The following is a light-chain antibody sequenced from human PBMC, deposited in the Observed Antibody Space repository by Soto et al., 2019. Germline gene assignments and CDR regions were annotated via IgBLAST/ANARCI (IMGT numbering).Light chain of an antibody. J-gene: IGKJ1*01. CDR3: QQYNNWLRT. V-gene: IGKV3-15*01. Sequence: EIVLTQSPATLSLSPGERATLSCRASQSVSSYLAWYQQKPGQAPRLLIYGASTRATGIPARLSGSGSGTEFTLTISSLQSEDFAVYYCQQYNNWLRTFGQGTKVDIK. CDR1: QSVSSY. CDR2: GAS.